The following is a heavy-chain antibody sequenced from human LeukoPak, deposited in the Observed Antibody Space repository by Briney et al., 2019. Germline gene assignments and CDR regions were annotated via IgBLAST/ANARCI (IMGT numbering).Heavy chain of an antibody. V-gene: IGHV4-4*02. CDR2: IYHSGST. J-gene: IGHJ5*02. CDR3: ARDNYYGSGSYNWFDP. Sequence: SETLSLTCAVSGGSISSSNWWSWVRQPPGKGLEWIGEIYHSGSTNYNPSLKGRVTISVDKSKNQFSLKLSSVTAADTAVYYCARDNYYGSGSYNWFDPWGQGTLVTVSS. CDR1: GGSISSSNW. D-gene: IGHD3-10*01.